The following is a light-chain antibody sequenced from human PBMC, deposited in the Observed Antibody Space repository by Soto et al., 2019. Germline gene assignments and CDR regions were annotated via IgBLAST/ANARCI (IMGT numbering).Light chain of an antibody. J-gene: IGLJ2*01. CDR3: SSYTSSNTEV. CDR2: DVN. CDR1: TSDVGHYNY. V-gene: IGLV2-14*01. Sequence: QSALTQPASVSGSPGQSITISCTGTTSDVGHYNYVSWYQQHPGKAPKVVIYDVNNRPSGVSNRFSGSKSGNTASLTISGLQAEDEADYYCSSYTSSNTEVFGGGTKVTVL.